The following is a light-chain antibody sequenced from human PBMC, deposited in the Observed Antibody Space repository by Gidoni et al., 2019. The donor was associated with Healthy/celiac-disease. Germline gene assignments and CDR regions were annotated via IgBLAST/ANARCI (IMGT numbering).Light chain of an antibody. CDR3: QQRSNWPPLLT. CDR2: DAS. J-gene: IGKJ4*01. V-gene: IGKV3-11*01. CDR1: QSVSSY. Sequence: IVFTQSPATLSLSPGERATLSCRASQSVSSYLAWYQQKPGQAPRLLIYDASNRATGIPARFSGSGSGTDFTLTISSLEPEDSAVYYCQQRSNWPPLLTFGGGTKVEIK.